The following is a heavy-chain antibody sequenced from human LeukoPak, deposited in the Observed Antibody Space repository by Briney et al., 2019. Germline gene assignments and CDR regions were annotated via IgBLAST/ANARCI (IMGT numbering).Heavy chain of an antibody. J-gene: IGHJ4*02. CDR1: GFTSSTYW. D-gene: IGHD3-22*01. V-gene: IGHV3-7*02. CDR3: AQGYFYDKIGYPPVDY. CDR2: INGHGSEK. Sequence: GASLRLSCAASGFTSSTYWMSWVRQAPGEGLEWVANINGHGSEKYYVDSVKGRFTISRDNSKTTLYLQMDSLRVEDTAVYYCAQGYFYDKIGYPPVDYWGQGTLVTVSS.